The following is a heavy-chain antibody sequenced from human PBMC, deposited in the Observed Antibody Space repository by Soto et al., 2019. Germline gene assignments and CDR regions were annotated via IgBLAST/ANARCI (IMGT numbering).Heavy chain of an antibody. V-gene: IGHV4-31*03. D-gene: IGHD3-9*01. CDR1: GGSISSGGYY. CDR2: IYYSGST. Sequence: QVQLQESGPGLVKPSQTLSLTCTVSGGSISSGGYYWSWIRQHPGKGPEWIGYIYYSGSTYYNPSLKSRVTISVDTSKNQFSLKLSSVTAADTAVYYCARDRPPTGYYDYWGQGTLVTVSS. CDR3: ARDRPPTGYYDY. J-gene: IGHJ4*02.